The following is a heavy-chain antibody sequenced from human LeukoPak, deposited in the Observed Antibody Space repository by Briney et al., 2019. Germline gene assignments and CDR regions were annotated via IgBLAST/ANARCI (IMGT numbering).Heavy chain of an antibody. CDR3: ARVARSGYDFWSGYSFFDP. CDR2: INPNSGGT. D-gene: IGHD3-3*01. V-gene: IGHV1-2*06. Sequence: ASVKVSCKASGYTLPGYYMHWVRQAPGQGLEWMGRINPNSGGTNYAQKFQGRVTMTRDTSISTAYMELSRLRSDDTAVYYCARVARSGYDFWSGYSFFDPWGQGTLVTVSS. J-gene: IGHJ5*02. CDR1: GYTLPGYY.